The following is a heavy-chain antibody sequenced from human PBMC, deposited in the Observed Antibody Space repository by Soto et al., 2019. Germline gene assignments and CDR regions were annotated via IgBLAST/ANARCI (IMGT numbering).Heavy chain of an antibody. CDR2: INSDGSRT. CDR1: GFTFSSYW. Sequence: EVQLVESGGGIVQPGGSLRLSCAASGFTFSSYWMHWVRQAPGKGLVWVSRINSDGSRTSYADSEKGRFNISRDNAKNTVYLQMNSLRAEDTAVYYCARGDGDYYDGNGYLGRHWGQGPLVTVSS. CDR3: ARGDGDYYDGNGYLGRH. J-gene: IGHJ4*02. V-gene: IGHV3-74*01. D-gene: IGHD3-22*01.